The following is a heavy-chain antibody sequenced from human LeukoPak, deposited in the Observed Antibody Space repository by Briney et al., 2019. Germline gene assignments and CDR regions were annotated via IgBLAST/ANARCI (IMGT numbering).Heavy chain of an antibody. CDR2: ISAYNGNT. CDR1: GYTFTSYG. J-gene: IGHJ4*02. V-gene: IGHV1-18*01. CDR3: ARDPYMTTVTRSDY. Sequence: GASVKVSCKASGYTFTSYGISWVRQAPGQGLEWMGWISAYNGNTNYAQKLQGRVTMTTDTSTSTAYMELRSLRSDDTAVYYCARDPYMTTVTRSDYWGQGTLVTVSS. D-gene: IGHD4-17*01.